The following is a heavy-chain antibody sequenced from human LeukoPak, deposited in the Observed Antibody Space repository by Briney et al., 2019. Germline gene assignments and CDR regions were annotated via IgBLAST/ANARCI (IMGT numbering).Heavy chain of an antibody. CDR3: ARGRGYSGYDVSLPFDY. V-gene: IGHV3-7*01. D-gene: IGHD5-12*01. Sequence: GGSLRLSCAASGFTFSNNWMTWVRQAPGKGLEWVANIKQDGSEKYYVDSVKGRFTISRDNAKNSLYLQMNSLRVDDTAVYFCARGRGYSGYDVSLPFDYWGQGTLVTVSS. J-gene: IGHJ4*02. CDR1: GFTFSNNW. CDR2: IKQDGSEK.